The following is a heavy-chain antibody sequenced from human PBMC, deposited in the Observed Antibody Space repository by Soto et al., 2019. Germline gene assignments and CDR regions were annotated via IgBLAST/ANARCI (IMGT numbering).Heavy chain of an antibody. J-gene: IGHJ2*01. CDR3: AREIIPLTTAWYFDL. Sequence: QVQLQESGPGLVKPSQTLSLTCTVSGGSISGGVYYWSWIRQPPGKGLAWIGYIFDSGSTYYNPSLESRVTISVDTSKNQFSLRLSSVTAADTAVYYCAREIIPLTTAWYFDLWGRGTLVTVSS. V-gene: IGHV4-30-4*01. D-gene: IGHD4-17*01. CDR2: IFDSGST. CDR1: GGSISGGVYY.